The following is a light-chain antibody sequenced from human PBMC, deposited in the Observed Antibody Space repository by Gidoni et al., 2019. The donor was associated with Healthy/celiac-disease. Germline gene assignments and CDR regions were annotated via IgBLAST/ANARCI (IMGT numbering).Light chain of an antibody. J-gene: IGKJ2*01. CDR2: AAS. CDR3: QQSYSTPYT. Sequence: DIQMTQSPSSLSASVGDRVTITCRASQSISSYLNWYQQKPGKAPKLLLYAASSVQSGVPSRFSGSGSGKDFTLTISSLQTEDVENYYCQQSYSTPYTFGQGTKLEIK. V-gene: IGKV1-39*01. CDR1: QSISSY.